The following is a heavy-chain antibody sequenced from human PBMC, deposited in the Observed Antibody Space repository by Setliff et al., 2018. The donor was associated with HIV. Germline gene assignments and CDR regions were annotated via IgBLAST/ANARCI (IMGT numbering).Heavy chain of an antibody. CDR2: IFYGGNA. V-gene: IGHV4-59*12. CDR1: AGAIRSYY. J-gene: IGHJ3*02. D-gene: IGHD5-18*01. CDR3: ASTGHTEIDPLQPFEI. Sequence: PSETLSLTCTVSAGAIRSYYWSWIRQSPGKGLEWIGYIFYGGNADYSPSLKGRVTMSLDTSRNQFSLKLTSVTAADTAVYYCASTGHTEIDPLQPFEIWGQGTMVTVSS.